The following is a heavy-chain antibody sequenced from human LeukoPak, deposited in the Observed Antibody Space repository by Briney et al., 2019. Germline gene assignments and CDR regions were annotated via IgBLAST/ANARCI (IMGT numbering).Heavy chain of an antibody. D-gene: IGHD6-13*01. CDR3: AKVMVSGSSWYEVGDYFDY. CDR2: ISGSGGST. V-gene: IGHV3-23*01. Sequence: PGGSLRLSCAASGFTFSSYAMSWVRQAPGKGLEWVSAISGSGGSTYYADSVKGRFTISRDNSKNTLYLQMNSLRADDTAVYFCAKVMVSGSSWYEVGDYFDYWGQGTLVTVSS. CDR1: GFTFSSYA. J-gene: IGHJ4*02.